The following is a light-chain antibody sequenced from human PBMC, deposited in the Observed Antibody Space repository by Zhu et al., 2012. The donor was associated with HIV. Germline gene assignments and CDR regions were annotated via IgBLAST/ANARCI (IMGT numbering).Light chain of an antibody. CDR2: GTS. Sequence: EVVLTQSPGTLSLSPGERATLSCRASQTVYSNYLAWYQQKRGQAPRLIMYGTSARASGIPDRFSGSGSGTDFTLTISRLEPDDFAMYYCQHYATSPETFGPGTRVDVK. V-gene: IGKV3-20*01. CDR3: QHYATSPET. J-gene: IGKJ3*01. CDR1: QTVYSNY.